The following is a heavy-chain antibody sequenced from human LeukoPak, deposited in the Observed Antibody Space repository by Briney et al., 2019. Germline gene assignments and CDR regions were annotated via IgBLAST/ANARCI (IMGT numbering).Heavy chain of an antibody. J-gene: IGHJ3*02. CDR2: IYNSGST. CDR3: ARDGIVGATWVAFDI. D-gene: IGHD1-26*01. V-gene: IGHV4-59*01. Sequence: SETLSLTCTVSGGSLSSYYWSWIRQPPGKGLEWIGYIYNSGSTNYNPSLNSRVTISVDTSKNQFSLKLSSVTAADTAVYYCARDGIVGATWVAFDIWGQGTMITVSS. CDR1: GGSLSSYY.